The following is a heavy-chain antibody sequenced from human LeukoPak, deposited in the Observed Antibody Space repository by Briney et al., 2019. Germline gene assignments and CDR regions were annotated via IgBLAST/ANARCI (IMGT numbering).Heavy chain of an antibody. CDR2: FDPEDGET. CDR1: GYTLTELS. CDR3: AIDVREYCSSTSCSPLGY. J-gene: IGHJ4*02. D-gene: IGHD2-2*01. Sequence: ASVKVSCKVSGYTLTELSMHWVRQAPGKGLEWMGGFDPEDGETIYAQKFQGRVTMTTDTSTSTAYMELRSLRSDDTAVYCCAIDVREYCSSTSCSPLGYWGQGTRVTVSS. V-gene: IGHV1-24*01.